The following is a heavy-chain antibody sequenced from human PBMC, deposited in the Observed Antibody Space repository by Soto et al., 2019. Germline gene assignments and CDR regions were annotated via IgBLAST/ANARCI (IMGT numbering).Heavy chain of an antibody. J-gene: IGHJ6*01. D-gene: IGHD3-22*01. CDR1: GGSISSSSYY. Sequence: SETLSLTCTVSGGSISSSSYYWGWIRQPPGKGLEWIGNVYYGGSTYYNPSLKSRVTISVETSKSQFSLKLSSVTAADTAVYYCAGGDYYHSSGYYFYYYTMDVXXQGTTVTVSS. CDR2: VYYGGST. V-gene: IGHV4-39*01. CDR3: AGGDYYHSSGYYFYYYTMDV.